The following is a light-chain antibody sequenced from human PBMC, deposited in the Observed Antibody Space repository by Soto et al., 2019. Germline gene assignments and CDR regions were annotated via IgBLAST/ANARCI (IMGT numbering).Light chain of an antibody. CDR3: GTWDNSLSAVVV. Sequence: QSVLTQPPSVSAAPGQKVTISCSGSSSNIRNNYVFWYQQLPGTAPKLLIYDNNKRPSGITDRFSGSKSGTSATLGITGLQTGDEADYYCGTWDNSLSAVVVFGGGTQLTVL. V-gene: IGLV1-51*01. J-gene: IGLJ7*01. CDR1: SSNIRNNY. CDR2: DNN.